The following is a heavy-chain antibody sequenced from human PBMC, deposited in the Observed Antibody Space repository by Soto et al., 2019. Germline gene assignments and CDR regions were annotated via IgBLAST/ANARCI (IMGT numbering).Heavy chain of an antibody. CDR3: ARDQTVVPLDY. CDR1: GFTFSSYA. V-gene: IGHV3-30-3*01. CDR2: ISYDGSNK. J-gene: IGHJ4*02. D-gene: IGHD2-2*01. Sequence: QVQLVESGGGVVQPGWSLRLSCAASGFTFSSYAMHWVRQAPGKGLEWVAVISYDGSNKYYADSVKGRFTISRDNSKNTLYLQMNSLRAEDTAVYYCARDQTVVPLDYWGQGTLVTVSS.